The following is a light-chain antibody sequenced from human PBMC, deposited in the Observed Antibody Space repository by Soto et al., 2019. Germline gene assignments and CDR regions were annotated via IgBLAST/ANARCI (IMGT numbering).Light chain of an antibody. J-gene: IGLJ2*01. Sequence: QLVLTQSPSASASLGASVKLTCTLSSRHSSYAIAWHQQQPEKGPRYLMKLNSDGSHSKGDGIPDRFPGSSSGAERYLTISSLQSEDEADYYCQTWGTGIVVFGGGTKLTVL. CDR3: QTWGTGIVV. CDR2: LNSDGSH. V-gene: IGLV4-69*01. CDR1: SRHSSYA.